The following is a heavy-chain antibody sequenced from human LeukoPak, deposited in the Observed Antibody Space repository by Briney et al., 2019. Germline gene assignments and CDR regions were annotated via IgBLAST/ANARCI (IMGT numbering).Heavy chain of an antibody. CDR3: ARDYSNHGNWFDP. CDR2: INSDGSST. Sequence: GGSLRLSCAASGFTFSSYWMHWVRQAPGKGLVWVSRINSDGSSTSYADSVKGRFIISRDNAKNTLYLQMNSLRAEDTAVYYCARDYSNHGNWFDPWGQGTLVTVSS. D-gene: IGHD4-11*01. J-gene: IGHJ5*02. V-gene: IGHV3-74*01. CDR1: GFTFSSYW.